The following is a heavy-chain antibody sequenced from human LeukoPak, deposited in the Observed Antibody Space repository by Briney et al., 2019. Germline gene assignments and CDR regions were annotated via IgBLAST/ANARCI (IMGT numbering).Heavy chain of an antibody. CDR1: GFNSNKFG. J-gene: IGHJ6*03. D-gene: IGHD6-6*01. Sequence: GGSLRLTCTASGFNSNKFGLHWLRQAPGKGLEWVAFIRYDGTNDYYGGSVRGRFTISRDNSMNSLFLQMNSLRPEDTAVYYCAKGAGSIATRPREYYYYYYMDVWGKGTTVIVSS. V-gene: IGHV3-30*02. CDR2: IRYDGTND. CDR3: AKGAGSIATRPREYYYYYYMDV.